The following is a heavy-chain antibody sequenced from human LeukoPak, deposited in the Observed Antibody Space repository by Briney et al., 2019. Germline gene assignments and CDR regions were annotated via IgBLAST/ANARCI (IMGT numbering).Heavy chain of an antibody. CDR2: INADGSTT. Sequence: GGSLRLYCAASGFTFCNSWVHWVRQAPGKGLVGVSLINADGSTTTYADSVKGRFTISRDNARNTVSLQMNSLTIEDTAVYYCVVVVEPPDSDGFDVWGQGTMITVSS. CDR1: GFTFCNSW. J-gene: IGHJ3*01. CDR3: VVVVEPPDSDGFDV. V-gene: IGHV3-74*01. D-gene: IGHD1-14*01.